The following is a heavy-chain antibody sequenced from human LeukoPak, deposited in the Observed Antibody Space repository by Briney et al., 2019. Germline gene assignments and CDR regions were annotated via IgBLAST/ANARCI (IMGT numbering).Heavy chain of an antibody. V-gene: IGHV3-48*03. CDR3: ARDKLYSYYYGMDV. CDR1: GFTFNNYE. J-gene: IGHJ6*02. CDR2: ISSSGDTI. D-gene: IGHD4-23*01. Sequence: AGGSLRLSCAASGFTFNNYEMNWVRQAPGKGLEWVSHISSSGDTIYYADSVRGRFTISRDNAKNSLYLQMDSLRAEDTAVYYCARDKLYSYYYGMDVWGQGTTVTVSS.